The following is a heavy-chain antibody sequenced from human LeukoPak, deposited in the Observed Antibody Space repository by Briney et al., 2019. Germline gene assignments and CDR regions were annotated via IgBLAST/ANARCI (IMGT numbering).Heavy chain of an antibody. CDR1: GGTFSSYA. D-gene: IGHD5-24*01. J-gene: IGHJ3*02. V-gene: IGHV1-69*04. CDR3: ARDQVEGAFDI. Sequence: SVKVSCKASGGTFSSYAISWVRHAPGQGLEWMGRIIPILGIANYAQKFQGRVTITADKSTSTAYMELSSLRSEDTAVYYWARDQVEGAFDIWGQGTMVTVSS. CDR2: IIPILGIA.